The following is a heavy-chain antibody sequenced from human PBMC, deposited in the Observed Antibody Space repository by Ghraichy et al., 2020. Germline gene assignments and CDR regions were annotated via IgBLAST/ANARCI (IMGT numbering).Heavy chain of an antibody. J-gene: IGHJ3*01. D-gene: IGHD6-6*01. V-gene: IGHV3-23*01. Sequence: GGSLRLSCAASGFTFSNYAMSWVRQAPGKGLEWVSGISIGGISIKYAESVKGRFTISRDNSKTTLDLQMNSLIGEDTAVYYCAKRGSGSNSFRAFDLWGQGTMVTVS. CDR2: ISIGGISI. CDR3: AKRGSGSNSFRAFDL. CDR1: GFTFSNYA.